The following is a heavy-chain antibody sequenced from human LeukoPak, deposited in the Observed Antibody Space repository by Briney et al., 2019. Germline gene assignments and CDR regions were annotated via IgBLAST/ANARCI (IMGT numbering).Heavy chain of an antibody. CDR1: GFTFSSYS. CDR3: AKLDPRGNGNNLDAFDM. CDR2: ISSSSSYI. Sequence: GGSLRLSCAASGFTFSSYSMNWVRQAPGKGLEWVSSISSSSSYIYYADSVKGRFTISRDNAKNSLYLQMNSLTAEDTAVYYCAKLDPRGNGNNLDAFDMWGQGTMVTVSS. V-gene: IGHV3-21*04. D-gene: IGHD1-1*01. J-gene: IGHJ3*02.